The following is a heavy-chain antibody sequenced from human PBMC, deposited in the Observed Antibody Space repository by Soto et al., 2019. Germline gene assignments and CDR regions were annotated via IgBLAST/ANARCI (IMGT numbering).Heavy chain of an antibody. D-gene: IGHD2-15*01. CDR3: AGSAYRTCGGGSCYQPRHAFDI. CDR2: IYYSGST. V-gene: IGHV4-59*08. Sequence: QVQLQESGPGLVKPSETLSLTCTVSGGSISSYYWSWIRQPPGKGLEWIGYIYYSGSTNYNPSLKSRVTISVDTYKNRFSLRLSSVTAADTAVYFCAGSAYRTCGGGSCYQPRHAFDIWGQGTMVTVSS. J-gene: IGHJ3*02. CDR1: GGSISSYY.